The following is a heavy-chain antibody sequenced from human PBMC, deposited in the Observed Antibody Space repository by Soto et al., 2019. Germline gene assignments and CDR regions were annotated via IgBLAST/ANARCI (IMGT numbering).Heavy chain of an antibody. CDR3: AVITVRYYFNY. CDR2: XIPILXIA. V-gene: IGHV1-69*02. J-gene: IGHJ4*02. Sequence: SVKVSCKASGATFSRYTISWVRQAPGQGLEWMGRXIPILXIANHEKKFQXXVTITEDXXKSKDYMEMSSLRSEDTAVYYCAVITVRYYFNYWGQETLVTVSS. CDR1: GATFSRYT. D-gene: IGHD3-16*02.